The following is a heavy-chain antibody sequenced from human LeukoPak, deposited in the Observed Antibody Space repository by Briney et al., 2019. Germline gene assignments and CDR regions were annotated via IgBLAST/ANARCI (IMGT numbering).Heavy chain of an antibody. CDR1: GGSISSSNW. J-gene: IGHJ3*02. V-gene: IGHV4-4*02. CDR3: ARSRGSSWWDAFDI. Sequence: SETLSLTCAVSGGSISSSNWWSWVRQPPGKGLEWIGEIYHSGSTNYNPSLKSRVTISVDKSKNQFSLKLSSVTAADTAVYYCARSRGSSWWDAFDIWGQGTMVTVSS. CDR2: IYHSGST. D-gene: IGHD6-13*01.